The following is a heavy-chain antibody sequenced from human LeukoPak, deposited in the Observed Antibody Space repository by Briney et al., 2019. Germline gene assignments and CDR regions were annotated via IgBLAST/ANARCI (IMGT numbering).Heavy chain of an antibody. D-gene: IGHD1-26*01. Sequence: ASVKVSCKVSGHTLTELSMHWVRQAPGKGLEWMGGFDPEDGETIYAQKFQGRVTLTEDTSTDTAYMELSSLRSEDTAVYYCATDLPVGGPTKGDAFDIWGQGTMVTVSS. CDR1: GHTLTELS. J-gene: IGHJ3*02. CDR3: ATDLPVGGPTKGDAFDI. CDR2: FDPEDGET. V-gene: IGHV1-24*01.